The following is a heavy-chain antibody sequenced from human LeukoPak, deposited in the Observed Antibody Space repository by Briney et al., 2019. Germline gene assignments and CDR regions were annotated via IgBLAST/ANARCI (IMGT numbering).Heavy chain of an antibody. Sequence: SVKVSCKASGGTFSSYAISWVRQAPGQGLEWMGGIIPIFGTANYAQKFQGRVTITADESTSTAYMELSSLRSEDTAVYYCARINYGGNTGYDYGGQGTLVTVSS. CDR3: ARINYGGNTGYDY. V-gene: IGHV1-69*01. J-gene: IGHJ4*02. D-gene: IGHD4-23*01. CDR1: GGTFSSYA. CDR2: IIPIFGTA.